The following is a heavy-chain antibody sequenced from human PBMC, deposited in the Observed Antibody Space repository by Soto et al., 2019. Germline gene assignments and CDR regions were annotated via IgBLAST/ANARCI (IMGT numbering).Heavy chain of an antibody. CDR3: ARGHRAMEYYYYYGMDV. V-gene: IGHV4-59*01. J-gene: IGHJ6*02. D-gene: IGHD5-18*01. CDR2: ISYRGST. CDR1: GGSISSSY. Sequence: PSETLSLTCSVSGGSISSSYWSWIRQPPGKGLEWIGYISYRGSTTYNPSLKSRITLSVDTSKNQFSLRVSSVTAADTAVYYCARGHRAMEYYYYYGMDVWGQGATVTVPS.